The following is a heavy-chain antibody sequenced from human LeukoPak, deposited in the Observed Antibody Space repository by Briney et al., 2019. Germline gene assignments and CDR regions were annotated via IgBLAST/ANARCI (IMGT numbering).Heavy chain of an antibody. J-gene: IGHJ4*02. D-gene: IGHD5-12*01. V-gene: IGHV3-33*01. CDR1: GFNFRSYG. CDR3: ARDRDSGYDRELDY. Sequence: PGGSLRLSCVASGFNFRSYGMHWVRQDPGKGLEWVAIIWYDGSDKYYADSVKGRFTISRDNSRNTLYLQMNSLRAEDTAVYYCARDRDSGYDRELDYWGQGTLVTVSS. CDR2: IWYDGSDK.